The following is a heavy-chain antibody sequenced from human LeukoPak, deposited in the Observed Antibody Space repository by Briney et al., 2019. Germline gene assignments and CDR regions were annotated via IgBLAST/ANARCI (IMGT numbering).Heavy chain of an antibody. V-gene: IGHV1-2*02. Sequence: GASAKVSCKASGYTFTGYYMHWVRQAPGQGLEWMGWINPNSGGTNYAQKFQGRVTMTRDTSISTAYMELSRLRSDDTALYYCARDIGLLVWGLQRWGQGTLLTVSS. J-gene: IGHJ4*02. CDR3: ARDIGLLVWGLQR. CDR1: GYTFTGYY. CDR2: INPNSGGT. D-gene: IGHD3-16*01.